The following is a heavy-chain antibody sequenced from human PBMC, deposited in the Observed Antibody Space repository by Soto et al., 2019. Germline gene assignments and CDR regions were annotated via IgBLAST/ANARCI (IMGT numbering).Heavy chain of an antibody. CDR3: ASRTSGYDYFDY. V-gene: IGHV4-59*08. J-gene: IGHJ4*02. CDR1: GGSISSYY. D-gene: IGHD5-12*01. CDR2: IYYIGST. Sequence: PSETLSLTCTVSGGSISSYYWSWIRQPPGKGLECIGYIYYIGSTNYNPSLIIRVTISVDTSKTHFSLKLSSVTAADTAVYYCASRTSGYDYFDYWGQGTLVTVSS.